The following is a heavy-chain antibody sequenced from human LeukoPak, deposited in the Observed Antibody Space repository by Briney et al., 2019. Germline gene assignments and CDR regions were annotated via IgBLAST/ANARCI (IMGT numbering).Heavy chain of an antibody. D-gene: IGHD3-22*01. V-gene: IGHV3-7*03. CDR1: GFTFSSYW. CDR2: IKQDGSEK. J-gene: IGHJ4*02. Sequence: GGSLRLSCAASGFTFSSYWMSWVRQAPGKGLEWVANIKQDGSEKYYVDSVKGRFTISRDNSKNTLYLQMNSLRAEDTAVYYCAKEDEDYYDSSGYEGLNYFDYWGQGTLVTVSS. CDR3: AKEDEDYYDSSGYEGLNYFDY.